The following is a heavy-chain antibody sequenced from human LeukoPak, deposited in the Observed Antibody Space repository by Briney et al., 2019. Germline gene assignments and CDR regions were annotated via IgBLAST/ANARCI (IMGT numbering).Heavy chain of an antibody. D-gene: IGHD6-13*01. V-gene: IGHV3-15*01. CDR1: GFTFSNAW. J-gene: IGHJ5*01. Sequence: GGSLRPSCAASGFTFSNAWMSWVRQAPGKGLEWVGRIKSKTDGGTTDYAAPVKGRFTISRDDSKNTLYLQMNSLKTEDTAVYYCTTLYSSSWYDFWGQGTLVTVSS. CDR2: IKSKTDGGTT. CDR3: TTLYSSSWYDF.